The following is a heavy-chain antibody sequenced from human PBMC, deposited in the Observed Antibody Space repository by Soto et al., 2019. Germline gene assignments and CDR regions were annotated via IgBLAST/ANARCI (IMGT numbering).Heavy chain of an antibody. CDR1: GFTFSNFW. Sequence: EVQLVESGGTLVQPGGSLRLSCAASGFTFSNFWMSWVRQAPGKGLEWVANIKQDGSEKYFMDSVKGRFTISRDNAKNSPYLQMNSLRAEDTAVYYCARNLQNAFDIWDQGTMVTVSS. J-gene: IGHJ3*02. V-gene: IGHV3-7*01. CDR2: IKQDGSEK. CDR3: ARNLQNAFDI. D-gene: IGHD1-1*01.